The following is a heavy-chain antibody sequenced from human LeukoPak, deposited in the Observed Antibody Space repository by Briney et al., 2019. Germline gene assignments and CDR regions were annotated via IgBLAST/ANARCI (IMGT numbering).Heavy chain of an antibody. CDR2: LYYSGST. D-gene: IGHD2-15*01. J-gene: IGHJ5*02. CDR1: GGSISSGDYC. V-gene: IGHV4-30-4*01. CDR3: ARFYRPATLWVVGWFDP. Sequence: SETLSLTCTVSGGSISSGDYCWSWVRQPPGKGLEWIGYLYYSGSTYYNPSLKSRVTISVDTSNNQFSLKLSSVTAADTAVDYCARFYRPATLWVVGWFDPWGQGTLVTVSS.